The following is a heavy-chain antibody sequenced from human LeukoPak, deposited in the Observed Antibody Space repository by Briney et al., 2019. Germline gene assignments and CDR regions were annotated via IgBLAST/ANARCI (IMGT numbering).Heavy chain of an antibody. CDR1: GGTFSSYA. J-gene: IGHJ6*02. CDR3: ARGPTKIQLWVYYYYGTDV. D-gene: IGHD5-18*01. CDR2: IIPIFGTA. Sequence: SVKVSCKASGGTFSSYAISWVRQAPGQGLEWMGGIIPIFGTANYAQKFQGRVTITADESTSTAYMELSSLRSEDTAVYYCARGPTKIQLWVYYYYGTDVWGQGTTVTVSS. V-gene: IGHV1-69*13.